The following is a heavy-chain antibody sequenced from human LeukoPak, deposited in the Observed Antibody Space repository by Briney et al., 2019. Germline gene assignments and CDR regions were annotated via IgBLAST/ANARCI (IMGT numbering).Heavy chain of an antibody. V-gene: IGHV3-7*01. CDR2: IKHDGSQK. CDR3: ARDSSRGDFEY. D-gene: IGHD3-10*01. Sequence: PGGSLRLSCAASGFTFSHYWMSWVRRAPGKGLEWVANIKHDGSQKEHVDSVKGRFTTSRDNAKNSLFLQMNSLRAEDTAVYFCARDSSRGDFEYWGQGTLVTVSS. J-gene: IGHJ4*02. CDR1: GFTFSHYW.